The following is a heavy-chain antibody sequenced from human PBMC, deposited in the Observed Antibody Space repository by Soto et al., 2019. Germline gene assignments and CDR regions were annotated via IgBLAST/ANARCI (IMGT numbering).Heavy chain of an antibody. CDR1: GYTFTSYG. V-gene: IGHV1-18*04. D-gene: IGHD3-3*01. CDR3: ARDLRRITIFGVVTHPGMDV. CDR2: ISAYNGNT. J-gene: IGHJ6*02. Sequence: QVQLVQSGAEVKKPGASVKVSCKASGYTFTSYGISWVRQAPGQGLEWMGWISAYNGNTNYAQKLHGRVTMTTDTSTRTAYMELRSLRSDDTAVYYCARDLRRITIFGVVTHPGMDVWGQGTTVTVSS.